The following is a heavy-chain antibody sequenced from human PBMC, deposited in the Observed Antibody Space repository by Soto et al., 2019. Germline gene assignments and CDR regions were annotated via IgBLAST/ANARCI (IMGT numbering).Heavy chain of an antibody. CDR2: FGVDYVT. CDR1: GFRFSNYA. J-gene: IGHJ4*02. Sequence: EVQLLESGGGLRQPGGSLRLSCATSGFRFSNYAMSWVRQAPGKGLEWVSGFGVDYVTYYADSVRGRFTISRDNSKNTLYLQMNSLTAEDTALYSCAKAKGSFDHTGPDQWGQGTLVTVSS. V-gene: IGHV3-23*01. D-gene: IGHD2-8*02. CDR3: AKAKGSFDHTGPDQ.